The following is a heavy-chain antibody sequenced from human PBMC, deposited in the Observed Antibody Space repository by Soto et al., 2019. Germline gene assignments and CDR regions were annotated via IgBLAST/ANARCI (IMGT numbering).Heavy chain of an antibody. J-gene: IGHJ6*02. CDR2: IWHDGNNK. CDR3: ASDLVGASDSYGLDV. CDR1: GFTFSNYG. V-gene: IGHV3-33*01. D-gene: IGHD1-26*01. Sequence: GGSLRLSCAASGFTFSNYGMHWVRQAPGKGLEWVAIIWHDGNNKYYADSVRGRFIISRDNSKNRLYLQMNSLRAEDTAVYYCASDLVGASDSYGLDVWGQGTTVTVSS.